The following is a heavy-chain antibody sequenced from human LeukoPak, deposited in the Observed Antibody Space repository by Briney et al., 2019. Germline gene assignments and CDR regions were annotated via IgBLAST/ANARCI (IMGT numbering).Heavy chain of an antibody. D-gene: IGHD3-9*01. Sequence: GASVKVSCKVSGYTLTELSMHWVRQAPGKGLEWMGGFDPEDGETIYAQRFQGRVTMTEDTSTDTAYMELSSLRSEDTAVYYCATVKYDILTGYYQYYFDYWGQGTLVTVSS. J-gene: IGHJ4*02. CDR3: ATVKYDILTGYYQYYFDY. CDR2: FDPEDGET. V-gene: IGHV1-24*01. CDR1: GYTLTELS.